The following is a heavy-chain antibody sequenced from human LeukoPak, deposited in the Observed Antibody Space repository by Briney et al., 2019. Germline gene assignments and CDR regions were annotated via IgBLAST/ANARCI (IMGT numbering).Heavy chain of an antibody. CDR1: GYTFTSYY. CDR3: ARDRGSYGYIDY. CDR2: INPSGGST. Sequence: ASVKVSCKASGYTFTSYYIHWVRQAPGQGLEWMGIINPSGGSTSYAQKFQGRVTMTRHTSTSTVYMELSSLRSEDTAVYYCARDRGSYGYIDYWGQGTLVTVSS. D-gene: IGHD1-26*01. V-gene: IGHV1-46*01. J-gene: IGHJ4*02.